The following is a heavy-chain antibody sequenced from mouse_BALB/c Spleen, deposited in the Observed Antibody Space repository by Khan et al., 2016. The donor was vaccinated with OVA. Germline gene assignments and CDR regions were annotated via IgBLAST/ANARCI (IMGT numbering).Heavy chain of an antibody. CDR2: INPTSGYT. CDR1: GYTFTSYT. D-gene: IGHD2-4*01. CDR3: VRVYYYYDGYYAMDY. Sequence: VQLQESGAELARPGASVKMSCKASGYTFTSYTMHWVQQRPGQGLEWIGYINPTSGYTNYNQKFKDKATLTAENSTSTAYMQLSILTSEDSAVFYGVRVYYYYDGYYAMDYWGQGTSVTVSA. V-gene: IGHV1-4*01. J-gene: IGHJ4*01.